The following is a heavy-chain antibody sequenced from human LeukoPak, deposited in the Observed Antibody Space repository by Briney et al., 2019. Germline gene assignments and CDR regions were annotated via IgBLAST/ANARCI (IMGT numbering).Heavy chain of an antibody. CDR3: ARSIDSTTSTLPY. CDR1: ENSFTNCW. D-gene: IGHD5-24*01. V-gene: IGHV5-51*01. J-gene: IGHJ4*02. CDR2: IYPGDTDN. Sequence: GEYLKLSCKGSENSFTNCWIVWVREMPGKGLEWVGIIYPGDTDNRSSPTFQGQVTVSADKSTTTAYLHWSGLEASDTAMYYCARSIDSTTSTLPYWGQGTQVTVSS.